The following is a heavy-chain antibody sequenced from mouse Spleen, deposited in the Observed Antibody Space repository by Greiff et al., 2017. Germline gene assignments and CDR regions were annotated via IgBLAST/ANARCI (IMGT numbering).Heavy chain of an antibody. J-gene: IGHJ4*01. Sequence: EVKLMESGPGLVKPSQSLSLTCSVTGYSITSGYYWNWIRQFPGNKLEWMGYISYDGSNNYNPSLKNRISITRDTSKNQFFLKLNSVTTEDTATYYCARDLYYRYDGYYYAMDYWGQGTSVTVSS. D-gene: IGHD2-14*01. V-gene: IGHV3-6*01. CDR2: ISYDGSN. CDR3: ARDLYYRYDGYYYAMDY. CDR1: GYSITSGYY.